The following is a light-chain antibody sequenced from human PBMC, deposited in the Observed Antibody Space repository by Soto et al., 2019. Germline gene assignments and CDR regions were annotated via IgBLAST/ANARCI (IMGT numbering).Light chain of an antibody. CDR2: KAS. CDR3: QQYKT. V-gene: IGKV1-5*03. Sequence: DIQMTQSPSTLSASVGDRVTITCRASQSLGNWLAWYQQKPGKAPKLLIYKASTLEGGVPSRFSGSGSGTEFTLTISSLQPDDFETYYCQQYKTFGQGTRVELK. J-gene: IGKJ1*01. CDR1: QSLGNW.